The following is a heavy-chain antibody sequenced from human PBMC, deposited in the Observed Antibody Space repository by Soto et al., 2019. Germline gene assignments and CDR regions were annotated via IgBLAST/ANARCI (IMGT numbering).Heavy chain of an antibody. CDR3: ARAGCSSTSCYPLYYYYGMDV. V-gene: IGHV3-48*01. Sequence: PGGSLRLSCAASGFTFSSYSMNWVRQAPGKGLEWVSYISSSSSTIYYADSVKGRFTISRDNAKNSLYLQMNSLRAEDTAVYYCARAGCSSTSCYPLYYYYGMDVWGQGTTVTVSS. J-gene: IGHJ6*02. CDR2: ISSSSSTI. D-gene: IGHD2-2*01. CDR1: GFTFSSYS.